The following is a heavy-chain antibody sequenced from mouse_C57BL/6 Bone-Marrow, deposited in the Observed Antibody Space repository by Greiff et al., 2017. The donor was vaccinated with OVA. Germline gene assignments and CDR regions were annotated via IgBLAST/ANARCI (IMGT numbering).Heavy chain of an antibody. V-gene: IGHV1-15*01. Sequence: QVQLQQSGAELVRPGASVTLSCKASGYTFTDYEMHWVKQTPVHGLEWIGAIDPETGGTAYNQKFKGKAILTADKSSSTAYMELRSLTSEDSAVYYCTRRGTVVATPTLFDYWGQGTTLTVSS. D-gene: IGHD1-1*01. CDR3: TRRGTVVATPTLFDY. CDR1: GYTFTDYE. CDR2: IDPETGGT. J-gene: IGHJ2*01.